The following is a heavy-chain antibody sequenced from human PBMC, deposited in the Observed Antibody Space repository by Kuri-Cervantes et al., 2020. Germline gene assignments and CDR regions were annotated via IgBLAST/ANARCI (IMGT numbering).Heavy chain of an antibody. V-gene: IGHV1-2*02. CDR1: GYTFTGYY. Sequence: ASVKVSCKASGYTFTGYYMHWVRQAPGQGLEWMGWINPNSGGTNYAQKFQGRVTMTRDTSISTAYMELSRLRSDDTAVYYCARLYYGSGSYPHFDYWGQGTLVTVSS. D-gene: IGHD3-10*01. CDR3: ARLYYGSGSYPHFDY. J-gene: IGHJ4*02. CDR2: INPNSGGT.